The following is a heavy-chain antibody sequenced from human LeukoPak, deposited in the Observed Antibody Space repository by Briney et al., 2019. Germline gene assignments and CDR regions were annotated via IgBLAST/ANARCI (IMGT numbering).Heavy chain of an antibody. J-gene: IGHJ6*02. CDR1: GFTFSSYG. CDR3: ARDCSSTSCYEDYGMDV. V-gene: IGHV3-33*08. Sequence: TGGSLRLSCAASGFTFSSYGMHWVRQAPGKGLEWVAVIWYDGSNKYYADSVKGRFTISRDNSKNTLYLQMNSLRAEDTAVYYCARDCSSTSCYEDYGMDVWGQGTAVTVSS. CDR2: IWYDGSNK. D-gene: IGHD2-2*01.